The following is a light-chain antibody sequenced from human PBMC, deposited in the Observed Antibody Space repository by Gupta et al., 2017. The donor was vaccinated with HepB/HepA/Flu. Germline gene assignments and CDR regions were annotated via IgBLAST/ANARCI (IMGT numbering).Light chain of an antibody. Sequence: QSALTQPASVSVSPGQSITISCTGTSSDVGGYNYVSWYQQHPGKAPKLMIYDASNRPSGVSNRFSGSKSGNTASLTISGLQAEDEADYYCSSYTSSSTLEGVFGGGTKLTVL. CDR2: DAS. V-gene: IGLV2-14*01. J-gene: IGLJ2*01. CDR3: SSYTSSSTLEGV. CDR1: SSDVGGYNY.